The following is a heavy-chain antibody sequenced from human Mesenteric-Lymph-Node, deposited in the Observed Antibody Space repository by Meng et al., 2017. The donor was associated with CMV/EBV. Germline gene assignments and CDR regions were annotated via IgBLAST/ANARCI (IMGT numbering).Heavy chain of an antibody. J-gene: IGHJ5*02. CDR2: IYPGDSDT. CDR1: GYGFTSYW. V-gene: IGHV5-51*01. D-gene: IGHD5-18*01. CDR3: ARRAGYSYGYYWFDP. Sequence: SGYGFTSYWFGWVRQMPGKGLEWMGIIYPGDSDTRYSPSFQGQVTISADKSISTAYLQWSSLKASDTAMYYCARRAGYSYGYYWFDPWDQGTLVTVSS.